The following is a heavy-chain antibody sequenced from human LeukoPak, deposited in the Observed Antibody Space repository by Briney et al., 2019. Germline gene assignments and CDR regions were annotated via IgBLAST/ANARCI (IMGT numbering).Heavy chain of an antibody. CDR3: ATAELLSFRKGYFDY. CDR1: GYTLTELS. CDR2: FDPEDGET. V-gene: IGHV1-24*01. J-gene: IGHJ4*02. Sequence: ASVNVSCKVSGYTLTELSMHWVRQAPGKGLEWMGGFDPEDGETIYAQKFQGRVTMTEDTSTDTAYMELSSLRSEDTAVYYCATAELLSFRKGYFDYWGQGTLVTVSS. D-gene: IGHD3-10*01.